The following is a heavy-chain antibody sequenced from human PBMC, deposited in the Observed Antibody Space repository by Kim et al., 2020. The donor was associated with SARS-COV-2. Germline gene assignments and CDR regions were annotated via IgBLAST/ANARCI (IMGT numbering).Heavy chain of an antibody. V-gene: IGHV4-38-2*02. Sequence: SETLSLTCTVSGYSISNGYYWAWIRQSPGKGLEWIGSVYHSGDTYYNPSLESRVTVSVETSKNQFFLMLSSLTAADTAVYYCAGRWGGGAGRYFAFWG. CDR1: GYSISNGYY. CDR2: VYHSGDT. J-gene: IGHJ3*01. D-gene: IGHD3-10*01. CDR3: AGRWGGGAGRYFAF.